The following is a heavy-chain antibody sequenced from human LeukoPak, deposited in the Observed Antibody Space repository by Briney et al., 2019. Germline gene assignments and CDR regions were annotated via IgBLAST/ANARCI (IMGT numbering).Heavy chain of an antibody. CDR1: EFSFETYW. CDR3: ARGETMDV. CDR2: INEDGSEK. D-gene: IGHD5-24*01. Sequence: GGSLILSCVALEFSFETYWMSWVRQAPGKGPEWVANINEDGSEKHYVGSVRGRFTISRDNADNSLHLQMNSLRPEDMAVYYCARGETMDVWGKGTTVTVSS. V-gene: IGHV3-7*01. J-gene: IGHJ6*03.